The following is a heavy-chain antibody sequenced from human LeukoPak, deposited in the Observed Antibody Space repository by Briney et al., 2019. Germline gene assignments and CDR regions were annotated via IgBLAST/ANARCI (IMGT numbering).Heavy chain of an antibody. Sequence: KPSETLSLTCAVYGGSFSGYYWSWIRQPPWKGLERIGEIQHSGGTNYNPSLKSRVTMSIDTSKQHFSLNLNSVTVADTAVYYCARGPGFMGGIDIWGQGTMVTVSS. CDR2: IQHSGGT. V-gene: IGHV4-34*01. J-gene: IGHJ3*02. CDR1: GGSFSGYY. CDR3: ARGPGFMGGIDI. D-gene: IGHD2-15*01.